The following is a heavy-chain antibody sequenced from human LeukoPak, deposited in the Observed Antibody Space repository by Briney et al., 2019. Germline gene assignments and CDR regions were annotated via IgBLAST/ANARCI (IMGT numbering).Heavy chain of an antibody. V-gene: IGHV3-11*06. Sequence: GGSLRLSCAASGFTFTDYYMSWIRQAPGKGLEWISYVSSASRYSPISSSSPSTNYADSVKGRFTISRDNAKNSLYLQTNSLRAEDTAVYYCARDWGHLTGYYGGVGWFDPWGQGTLVTVSS. D-gene: IGHD3-9*01. CDR3: ARDWGHLTGYYGGVGWFDP. CDR1: GFTFTDYY. J-gene: IGHJ5*02. CDR2: VSSASRYSPISSSSPST.